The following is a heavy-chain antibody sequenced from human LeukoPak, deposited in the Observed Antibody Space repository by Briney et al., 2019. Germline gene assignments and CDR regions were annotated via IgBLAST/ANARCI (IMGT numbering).Heavy chain of an antibody. D-gene: IGHD6-19*01. V-gene: IGHV3-23*01. J-gene: IGHJ4*02. Sequence: GGSLRLSCAASGFTFTSYSMNWVRQAPEKGLEWVSTISGGGGSTYYADSVKGRFTISRDNSKNTLYLQMNSLRAEDTAVYYCARAVTDCSGWYVFFDYWGQGTLVTVSS. CDR3: ARAVTDCSGWYVFFDY. CDR2: ISGGGGST. CDR1: GFTFTSYS.